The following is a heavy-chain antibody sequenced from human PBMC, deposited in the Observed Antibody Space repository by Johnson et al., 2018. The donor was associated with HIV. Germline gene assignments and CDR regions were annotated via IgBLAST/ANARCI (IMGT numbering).Heavy chain of an antibody. CDR3: AKDQVLPY. D-gene: IGHD2/OR15-2a*01. CDR1: GFTFSSYA. J-gene: IGHJ3*01. Sequence: VQLVESGGGLVQPGGSLRLSCVASGFTFSSYAMSWVRQAPGKGLEWVSGISVSGGSTYYADSVKGRFTISRDNSKNTLYLQMDSLSAEDTAVYYCAKDQVLPYWGQGIMVTVSS. CDR2: ISVSGGST. V-gene: IGHV3-23*04.